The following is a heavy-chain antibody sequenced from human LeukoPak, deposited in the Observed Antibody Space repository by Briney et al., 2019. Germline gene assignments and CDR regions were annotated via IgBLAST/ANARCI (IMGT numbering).Heavy chain of an antibody. CDR3: ANTPPRVFGGNPDY. V-gene: IGHV1-2*02. CDR2: INPNSGVT. J-gene: IGHJ4*02. D-gene: IGHD4-23*01. CDR1: GYTFTSYG. Sequence: ASVKVSCKASGYTFTSYGISWVRQAPGQGLEWMGWINPNSGVTNYPQKFLGRVTITRDTSISTAYMELSRLRSDDTAVYYCANTPPRVFGGNPDYWGQGTLVTVSS.